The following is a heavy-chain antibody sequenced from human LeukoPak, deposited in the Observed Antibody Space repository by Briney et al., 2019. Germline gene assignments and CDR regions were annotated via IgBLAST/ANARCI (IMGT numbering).Heavy chain of an antibody. Sequence: PSETLSLTCAVYGGSFGGYYWSWIRQPPGKGLEWIGEINHSGSTNYNPSLKSRVTISVDTSKNQFSLKLSSVTAADTAVYYCARVALKAGGYWGQGTLVTVSS. J-gene: IGHJ4*02. CDR2: INHSGST. D-gene: IGHD3-10*01. CDR3: ARVALKAGGY. CDR1: GGSFGGYY. V-gene: IGHV4-34*01.